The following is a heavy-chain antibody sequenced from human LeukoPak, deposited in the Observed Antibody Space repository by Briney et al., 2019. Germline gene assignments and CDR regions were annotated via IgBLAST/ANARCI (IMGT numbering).Heavy chain of an antibody. V-gene: IGHV3-48*03. CDR1: GFTFSSYE. J-gene: IGHJ3*02. CDR2: ISSSGSSI. CDR3: ARQYYYDTSGYDAFDI. D-gene: IGHD3-22*01. Sequence: GGSLRLSCAASGFTFSSYELNWVRQTPGKVLEWVSYISSSGSSIYYADSVKGRFTISRDNAKNSLCLQMNSLRAEDTAVYYCARQYYYDTSGYDAFDIWGQGTMVTVSS.